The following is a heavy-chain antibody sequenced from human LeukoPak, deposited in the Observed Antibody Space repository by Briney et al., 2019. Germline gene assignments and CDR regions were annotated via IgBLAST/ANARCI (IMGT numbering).Heavy chain of an antibody. J-gene: IGHJ4*02. CDR2: IKQDGSEK. D-gene: IGHD1-26*01. CDR3: ARVGGAGFDY. CDR1: GFTFSSYA. V-gene: IGHV3-7*01. Sequence: GGSLRLSCAASGFTFSSYAMSWVRQAPGKGLEWVANIKQDGSEKYYVDSVKGRFTISRDNAKNSLYLQMNSLRAEDTAVYYCARVGGAGFDYWGQGTLVTVSS.